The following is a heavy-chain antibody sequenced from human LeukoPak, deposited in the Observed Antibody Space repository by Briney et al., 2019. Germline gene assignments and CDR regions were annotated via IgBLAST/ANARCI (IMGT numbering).Heavy chain of an antibody. D-gene: IGHD2-2*01. V-gene: IGHV1-2*02. J-gene: IGHJ6*03. CDR2: INPNSGGT. CDR1: GYTFTGYY. Sequence: GASVKASCKASGYTFTGYYMHWVRQAPGQGLEWMGWINPNSGGTNYAQKFQGRVTMTRDTSISTAYMELSRLRSDDTAVYYCASGGGYCSSTSCLTPDYMDVWGKGTTVTVSS. CDR3: ASGGGYCSSTSCLTPDYMDV.